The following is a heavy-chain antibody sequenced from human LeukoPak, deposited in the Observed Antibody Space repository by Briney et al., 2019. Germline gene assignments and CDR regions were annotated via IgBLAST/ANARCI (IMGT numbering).Heavy chain of an antibody. V-gene: IGHV3-7*01. CDR2: IKQDGSEK. CDR1: GFTFSSYW. CDR3: ARDDGIRTVDY. Sequence: GGSLRLSCSASGFTFSSYWMSWVRQAPGKGLEWRANIKQDGSEKYYVDSVKGRFTISRDNAENSLYLQMNSLRAEDTAVYYCARDDGIRTVDYRGQGTLVTVSS. J-gene: IGHJ4*02. D-gene: IGHD1-14*01.